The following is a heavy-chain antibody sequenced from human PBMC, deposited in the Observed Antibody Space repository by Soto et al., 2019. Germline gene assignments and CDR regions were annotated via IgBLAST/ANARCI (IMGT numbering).Heavy chain of an antibody. CDR1: AGTFNSYA. Sequence: GXSVKVSCKASAGTFNSYAFSWVRQAPGQGLEWMGRVIPLRGTTNLAQKFQGRVTITADEATSTVYMGVSRLRSEDTAVYYCAAANRGYLYYGLDVWGQGTTVTGSS. CDR3: AAANRGYLYYGLDV. D-gene: IGHD5-12*01. J-gene: IGHJ6*02. CDR2: VIPLRGTT. V-gene: IGHV1-69*11.